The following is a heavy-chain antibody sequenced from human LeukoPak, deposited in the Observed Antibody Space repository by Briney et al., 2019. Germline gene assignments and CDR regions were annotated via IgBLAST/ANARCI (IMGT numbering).Heavy chain of an antibody. V-gene: IGHV1-18*01. CDR3: ARDGAYYYDSSGYPDY. Sequence: ASVKVSCKASGYTFTSYGISWVRQAPGQGLEWMGWISAYNGNTNYAQKLQGRVTMTTDTSTSTAYMELRSLRSDDTAVYYCARDGAYYYDSSGYPDYWGQGTLVTVSS. D-gene: IGHD3-22*01. CDR1: GYTFTSYG. J-gene: IGHJ4*02. CDR2: ISAYNGNT.